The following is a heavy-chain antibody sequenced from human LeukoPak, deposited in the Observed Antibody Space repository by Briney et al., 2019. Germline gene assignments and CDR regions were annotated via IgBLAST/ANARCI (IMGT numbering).Heavy chain of an antibody. CDR2: IYTSGST. D-gene: IGHD4-17*01. J-gene: IGHJ6*03. V-gene: IGHV4-61*02. CDR3: AREDYGDYGSYYYYMDV. Sequence: PSETLSLTCTVSGGSISSGSYYWSWIRQPAGKGLEWIGRIYTSGSTNYNPSLKSRVTISVDTSKNQFSLKLSSVTAADTAVYYCAREDYGDYGSYYYYMDVWGKGTTVTISS. CDR1: GGSISSGSYY.